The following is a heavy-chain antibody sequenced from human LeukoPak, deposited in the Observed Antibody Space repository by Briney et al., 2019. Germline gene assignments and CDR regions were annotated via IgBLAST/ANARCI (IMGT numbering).Heavy chain of an antibody. D-gene: IGHD6-13*01. V-gene: IGHV3-66*04. Sequence: GGSLRLSCVVSGFTVSSNYMSWFRQAPGKGLEWVSVIYSGGSTYYADSVKGRFTISRDNSKNTLYLQMNSLRAEDTAVYYCARPIPADAGAFDIWGQGTMVTVSS. J-gene: IGHJ3*02. CDR2: IYSGGST. CDR1: GFTVSSNY. CDR3: ARPIPADAGAFDI.